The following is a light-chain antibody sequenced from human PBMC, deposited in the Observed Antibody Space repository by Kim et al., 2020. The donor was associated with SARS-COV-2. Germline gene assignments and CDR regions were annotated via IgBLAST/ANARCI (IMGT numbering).Light chain of an antibody. CDR1: SIGSKS. CDR2: YDS. J-gene: IGLJ2*01. CDR3: QVWDSSSDHRVV. Sequence: SYELTQPPSVSVAPGKTARVSCGGNSIGSKSVHWYQQKSGQAPLLVISYDSDRPSGIPERFSGSNSGNTATLTISRVEAGDEADYYCQVWDSSSDHRVVFGGGTQLPS. V-gene: IGLV3-21*04.